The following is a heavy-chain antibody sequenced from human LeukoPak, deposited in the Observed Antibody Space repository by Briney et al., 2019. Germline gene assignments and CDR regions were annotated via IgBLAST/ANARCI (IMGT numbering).Heavy chain of an antibody. CDR3: AKDTAMANDAFDI. CDR2: IKSDGSST. CDR1: GFTFSSNW. V-gene: IGHV3-74*01. Sequence: PGGSLRLSCAASGFTFSSNWMHWVRQAPGKGLVWVSRIKSDGSSTSYADSVKGRFTISRDNAKNTLYLQMNSLRAEDTAVYYCAKDTAMANDAFDIWGQGTMVTVSS. J-gene: IGHJ3*02. D-gene: IGHD5-18*01.